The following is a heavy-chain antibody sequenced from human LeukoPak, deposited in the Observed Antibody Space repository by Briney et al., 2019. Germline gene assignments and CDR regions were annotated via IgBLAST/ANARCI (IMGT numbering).Heavy chain of an antibody. CDR3: ARGLVEMATRYFDL. D-gene: IGHD5-24*01. CDR1: GGSISSGRYY. J-gene: IGHJ2*01. CDR2: IHYSGST. V-gene: IGHV4-31*03. Sequence: SQTLSLTCTVSGGSISSGRYYWSWIRRHPGKGLEWIGNIHYSGSTSYNPSLKSRVTISVDTSKNQFALKLSSVTAADTAVYYCARGLVEMATRYFDLWGRGTLVTVSS.